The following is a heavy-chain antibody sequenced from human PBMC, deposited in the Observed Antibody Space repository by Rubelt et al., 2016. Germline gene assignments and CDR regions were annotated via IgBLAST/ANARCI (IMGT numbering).Heavy chain of an antibody. D-gene: IGHD5-24*01. J-gene: IGHJ5*02. Sequence: QVQLVESGGGVVQPGRSLRLSCAASGFTFNSYAMSWVRQAPGKGLEWGAAMWFDGSNKYYADSVKGRFTISRDKSKNTLYLQMNSLRVDDTAVYYCAKRMAVDPWGRGTLVTVSS. CDR2: MWFDGSNK. CDR1: GFTFNSYA. CDR3: AKRMAVDP. V-gene: IGHV3-33*08.